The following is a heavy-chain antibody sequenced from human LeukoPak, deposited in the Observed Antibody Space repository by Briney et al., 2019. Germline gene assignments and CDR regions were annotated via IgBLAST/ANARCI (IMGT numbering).Heavy chain of an antibody. CDR1: GFSLSTSGMC. J-gene: IGHJ4*02. CDR2: IDWDDDK. V-gene: IGHV2-70*11. Sequence: RESGPALVKPTQTLTLTCSFSGFSLSTSGMCVSWIRQPPGKALEWLARIDWDDDKYYSTFLKTRLTISKGTSKNQVVLTMANMDPVDTATYYCARIYRYCSTTSCYVPDYWGQGTQVTVSS. CDR3: ARIYRYCSTTSCYVPDY. D-gene: IGHD2-2*01.